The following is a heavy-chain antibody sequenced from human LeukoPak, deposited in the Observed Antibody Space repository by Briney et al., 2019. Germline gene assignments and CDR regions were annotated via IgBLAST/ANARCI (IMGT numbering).Heavy chain of an antibody. CDR2: IHHSGTI. V-gene: IGHV4-4*02. J-gene: IGHJ4*02. CDR1: DGSISSSNW. D-gene: IGHD6-13*01. CDR3: ARGEDSASWLIDS. Sequence: SGTLSLTCAVSDGSISSSNWWSWVRQSPGKGLEWIGEIHHSGTINYNPSLKSRVTISVDKSKNQFSLKLSSVTAADTAVYYCARGEDSASWLIDSWGQGTLVTVSS.